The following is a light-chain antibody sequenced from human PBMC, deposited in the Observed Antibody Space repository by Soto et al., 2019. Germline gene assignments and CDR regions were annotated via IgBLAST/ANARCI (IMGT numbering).Light chain of an antibody. CDR3: QQYHSYRT. CDR1: QTIDNW. CDR2: KAS. V-gene: IGKV1-5*03. Sequence: DLQMTQSPSTLSSSVGDTVTISCRASQTIDNWVAWYQQKPGKAPKLLISKASTLESGVPSRFRGSGSGTAFTLTTSSLQPDDFATYYCQQYHSYRTFGQGTTLEI. J-gene: IGKJ1*01.